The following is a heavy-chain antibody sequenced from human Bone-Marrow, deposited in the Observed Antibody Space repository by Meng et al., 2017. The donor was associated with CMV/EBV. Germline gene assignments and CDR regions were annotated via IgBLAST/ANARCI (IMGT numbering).Heavy chain of an antibody. J-gene: IGHJ4*02. Sequence: GAFSGYYWSWIRQPTGKGLEWIGESNHSGSTNYNPSLKSRVTISVDTSKNQFSLKLSSVTAADTAVYYCARGVRVGGSSGWRGPRGYWGQGTLVTVSS. D-gene: IGHD6-19*01. CDR1: GAFSGYY. CDR3: ARGVRVGGSSGWRGPRGY. V-gene: IGHV4-34*01. CDR2: SNHSGST.